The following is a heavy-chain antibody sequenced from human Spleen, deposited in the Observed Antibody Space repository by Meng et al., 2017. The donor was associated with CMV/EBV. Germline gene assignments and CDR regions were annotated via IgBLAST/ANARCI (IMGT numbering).Heavy chain of an antibody. D-gene: IGHD2-15*01. CDR2: IYFSGST. J-gene: IGHJ4*02. CDR1: GGFISSSSYY. V-gene: IGHV4-39*02. CDR3: ASLDCSGDSCFFGY. Sequence: SETLSLTCTVSGGFISSSSYYWAWIRQPPGKGLEWIGNIYFSGSTCYNPPLKSRVTISVDTSKNHFSLKLTSVTAADTALYYCASLDCSGDSCFFGYWGQGTPVTVSS.